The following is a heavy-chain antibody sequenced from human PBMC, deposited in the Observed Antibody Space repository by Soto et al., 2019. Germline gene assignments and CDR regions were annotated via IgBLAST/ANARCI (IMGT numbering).Heavy chain of an antibody. CDR2: IWHDGKNK. V-gene: IGHV3-33*01. CDR3: ARDPGQDEAIDY. Sequence: QVQVVESGGGVVQPGRSLRLSCAASGFTFSSFGMHWVRQAPGKGLEWVAVIWHDGKNKYYADSAKGRFTISRDNSKNTLYLQMNSLRAEDTAVYYCARDPGQDEAIDYWGQGTLVTVSS. CDR1: GFTFSSFG. J-gene: IGHJ4*02.